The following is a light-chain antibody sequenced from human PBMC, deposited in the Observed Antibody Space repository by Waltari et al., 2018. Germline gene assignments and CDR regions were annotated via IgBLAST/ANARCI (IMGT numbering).Light chain of an antibody. CDR3: QQYEDWPRT. Sequence: IVMTQSPATLSVSLGERATLSCRASQGVGANLAWYQQQPGQAPNLLIYRASTRAAGVPARFSGSGSATEFTLTITGLQAQDFAVYYCQQYEDWPRTFGQGTRVEIK. V-gene: IGKV3-15*01. CDR2: RAS. CDR1: QGVGAN. J-gene: IGKJ1*01.